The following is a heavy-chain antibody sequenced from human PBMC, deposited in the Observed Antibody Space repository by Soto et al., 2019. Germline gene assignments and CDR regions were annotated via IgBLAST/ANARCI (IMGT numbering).Heavy chain of an antibody. CDR1: GYTFTSND. D-gene: IGHD6-13*01. Sequence: QVQLVQSGAEVKKPGASVKVSCKGSGYTFTSNDINWVRQATGQGVEWMGWMSPKSGDTGYSQKFQGRGTMTRDTSRSRAYMELGSLRAEVTAVDYCAGGAPSWCFHFWGQGPLVTVCS. CDR2: MSPKSGDT. J-gene: IGHJ4*02. CDR3: AGGAPSWCFHF. V-gene: IGHV1-8*01.